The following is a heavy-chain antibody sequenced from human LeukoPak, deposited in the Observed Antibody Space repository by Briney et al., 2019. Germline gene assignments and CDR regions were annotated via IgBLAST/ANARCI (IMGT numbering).Heavy chain of an antibody. D-gene: IGHD3-10*01. J-gene: IGHJ5*02. CDR1: GGSISSGDYY. CDR3: AGENAGSGSYNWFDP. CDR2: IYYSGST. Sequence: PSQTLSLTCTVSGGSISSGDYYWSWIRQPPGKGLEWIGYIYYSGSTYYNPSLKSRVTISVDTSKNQFSLKLSSVTAADTAVYYCAGENAGSGSYNWFDPWGQGTLVTVSS. V-gene: IGHV4-30-4*01.